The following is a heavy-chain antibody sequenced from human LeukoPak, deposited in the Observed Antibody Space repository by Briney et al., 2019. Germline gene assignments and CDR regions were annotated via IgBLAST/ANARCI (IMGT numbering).Heavy chain of an antibody. CDR1: GFTFNDHA. J-gene: IGHJ3*01. Sequence: PGGSLRLSCAASGFTFNDHAMYWVRQAPGKGLEWVSGINWNSDNIGYEDSVKGRFTISRDDAKNSLFLQMNSLRTEDTALYYCARATYYYDSTGLGAVDFWGQGTMVTVSS. V-gene: IGHV3-9*01. CDR2: INWNSDNI. CDR3: ARATYYYDSTGLGAVDF. D-gene: IGHD3-22*01.